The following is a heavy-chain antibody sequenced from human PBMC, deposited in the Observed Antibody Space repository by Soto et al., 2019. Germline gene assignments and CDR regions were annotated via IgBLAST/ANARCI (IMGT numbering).Heavy chain of an antibody. D-gene: IGHD6-19*01. CDR1: GYTFTSYG. CDR3: ARDALAVAGNGYYYGMDV. V-gene: IGHV1-18*04. J-gene: IGHJ6*02. Sequence: GASVKVSCKASGYTFTSYGISWVRQAPGQGLEWMGWISAYNGNTNYAQKLQGRVTMTTDTSTSTAYMELRSLRSDDTAVYYCARDALAVAGNGYYYGMDVWGQGTTVTVSS. CDR2: ISAYNGNT.